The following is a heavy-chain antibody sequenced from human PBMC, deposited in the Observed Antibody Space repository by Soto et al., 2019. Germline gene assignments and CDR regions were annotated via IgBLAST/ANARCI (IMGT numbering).Heavy chain of an antibody. CDR3: ARTPRDLVPAALDDLYNWFDP. CDR1: GGYISSYY. V-gene: IGHV4-59*08. CDR2: IYYSGSI. Sequence: SVTLSLTYTVSGGYISSYYWSRIRQTPGKGLEWIGYIYYSGSINYNPSLKSRVTISIDTSKNQLSLKLSSVTAADTAVYYCARTPRDLVPAALDDLYNWFDPWGQGTLVTVSS. J-gene: IGHJ5*02. D-gene: IGHD2-2*01.